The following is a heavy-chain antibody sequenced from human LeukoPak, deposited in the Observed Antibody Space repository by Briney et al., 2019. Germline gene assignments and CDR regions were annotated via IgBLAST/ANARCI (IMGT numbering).Heavy chain of an antibody. CDR1: GFTFSNYG. D-gene: IGHD3-22*01. Sequence: PGGSLRLSCTASGFTFSNYGMHWVRQAPGKGLEWLGIIWHDGGKKYYADSVKGRFTISRDNSKNTPYLQMNSLRAEDTAVYFCARDHDTSGYYSYFDSWGQGTMVTVSS. CDR2: IWHDGGKK. CDR3: ARDHDTSGYYSYFDS. V-gene: IGHV3-33*01. J-gene: IGHJ4*02.